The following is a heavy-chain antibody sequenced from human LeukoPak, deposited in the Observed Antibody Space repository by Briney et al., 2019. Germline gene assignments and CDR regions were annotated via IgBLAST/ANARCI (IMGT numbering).Heavy chain of an antibody. CDR1: GFTFSSYS. CDR3: ARDAGGKTAAAGPGAEYFQH. CDR2: ISSSSSTI. V-gene: IGHV3-48*04. D-gene: IGHD6-13*01. J-gene: IGHJ1*01. Sequence: GGSLRLSCAASGFTFSSYSMNWVRQAPGKGLEWVSYISSSSSTIYYADSVKGRFTISRDNAKNSLYLQMNSLRAEDTAVYYCARDAGGKTAAAGPGAEYFQHWGQGTLVTVSS.